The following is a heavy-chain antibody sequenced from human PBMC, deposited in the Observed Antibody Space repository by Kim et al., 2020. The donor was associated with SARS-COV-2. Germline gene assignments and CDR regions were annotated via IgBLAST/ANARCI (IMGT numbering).Heavy chain of an antibody. Sequence: ASVKVSCKASGYSFSSYSISWVRQAPGQGLEWVGWTSPNYAQKFQGRVTMTTDTSTGTAYMELRGLRSDDTAVYYCARGSHGDVNWFDPWGQGTLVTVSS. V-gene: IGHV1-18*01. CDR1: GYSFSSYS. CDR2: TSP. CDR3: ARGSHGDVNWFDP. D-gene: IGHD4-17*01. J-gene: IGHJ5*02.